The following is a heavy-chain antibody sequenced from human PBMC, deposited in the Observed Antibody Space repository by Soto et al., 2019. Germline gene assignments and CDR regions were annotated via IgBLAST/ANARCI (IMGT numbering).Heavy chain of an antibody. V-gene: IGHV1-46*01. D-gene: IGHD3-3*01. CDR1: AYTFTNNY. Sequence: QVQLVQSGAEVMKPGASVKISCKTSAYTFTNNYINWVRQAPGQGLEWVGLINPNGASTTYAQTFKGRVTMTRDTSTSTVYMERSSLRSDDTAVYYCARVCVLVKHHDFWSGYYDYWGQGTLVTVSS. CDR2: INPNGAST. J-gene: IGHJ4*02. CDR3: ARVCVLVKHHDFWSGYYDY.